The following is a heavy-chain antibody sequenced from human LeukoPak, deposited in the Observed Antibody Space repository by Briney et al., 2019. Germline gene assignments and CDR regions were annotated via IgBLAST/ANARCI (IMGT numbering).Heavy chain of an antibody. CDR1: GFTFSSYS. Sequence: GGSLRLSCAASGFTFSSYSMNWVRQAPGKGLEWDSSISSTSSYIYYGDSVKGRFTISRDNAKNSLYLQMSSLRAEDTAVYYCARVRGYCSGGSCYCDYWGQGTLVTVSS. CDR2: ISSTSSYI. D-gene: IGHD2-15*01. CDR3: ARVRGYCSGGSCYCDY. J-gene: IGHJ4*02. V-gene: IGHV3-21*01.